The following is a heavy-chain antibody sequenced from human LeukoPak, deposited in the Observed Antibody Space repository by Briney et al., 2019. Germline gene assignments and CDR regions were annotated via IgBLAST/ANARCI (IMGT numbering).Heavy chain of an antibody. Sequence: ASVKVSCKASGYTFTGYGISWVRQAPGQGLEWMGWISAYNGNTNYAQKLQGRVTMTTDTSTSTAYMELRSLRSDDTAVYYCARTIVVVPAAIGNWFDPWGQGTLVTVSS. V-gene: IGHV1-18*01. CDR2: ISAYNGNT. CDR3: ARTIVVVPAAIGNWFDP. D-gene: IGHD2-2*02. CDR1: GYTFTGYG. J-gene: IGHJ5*02.